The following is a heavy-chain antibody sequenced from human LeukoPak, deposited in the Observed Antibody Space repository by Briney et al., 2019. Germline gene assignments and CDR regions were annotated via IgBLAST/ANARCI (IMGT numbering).Heavy chain of an antibody. V-gene: IGHV4-4*02. CDR2: IYHSGST. Sequence: KPSETLSLTCAVSGGSISSSNWWSWVRQPPGKGLEWIGEIYHSGSTNYNPSLKSRVTISVDTSKNQFSLKLSSVTAADTAVYYCARQSTAMGTFNYWGQGTLVPVSS. J-gene: IGHJ4*02. CDR1: GGSISSSNW. D-gene: IGHD5-18*01. CDR3: ARQSTAMGTFNY.